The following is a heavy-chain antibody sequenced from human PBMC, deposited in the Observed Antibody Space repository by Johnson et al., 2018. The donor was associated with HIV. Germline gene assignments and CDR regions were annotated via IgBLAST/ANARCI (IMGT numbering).Heavy chain of an antibody. V-gene: IGHV3-48*01. CDR3: ARDPSPIVGATYAFDI. Sequence: EKLVESGGGVVQPGRSLRLSCAASGFTFSSYWMSWVRQAPGKGLEWVSYISSSGNTIFYADSVKGRFTISRDNSKNTLYLQMNSLRAEDTAVYYCARDPSPIVGATYAFDIWGQGTMVTVSS. D-gene: IGHD1-26*01. J-gene: IGHJ3*02. CDR2: ISSSGNTI. CDR1: GFTFSSYW.